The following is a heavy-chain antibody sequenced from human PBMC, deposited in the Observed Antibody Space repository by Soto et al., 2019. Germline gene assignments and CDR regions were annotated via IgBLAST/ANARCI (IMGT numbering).Heavy chain of an antibody. V-gene: IGHV3-30-3*01. CDR3: ARSYDSSGYYYYYYGMDV. J-gene: IGHJ6*02. CDR2: ISYDGSNK. CDR1: GFTFSSYA. Sequence: QVQLVESGGGVVQPGRSLRLSCAASGFTFSSYAMHWVRQAPGKGLEWVAVISYDGSNKYYADYVKGRFTISRDNSKNTLYLQMNSLRAEDTAVYYCARSYDSSGYYYYYYGMDVWGQGTTVTVSS. D-gene: IGHD3-22*01.